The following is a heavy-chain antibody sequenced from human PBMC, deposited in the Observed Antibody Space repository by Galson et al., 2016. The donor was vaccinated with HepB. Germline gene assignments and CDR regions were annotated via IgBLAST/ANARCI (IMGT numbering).Heavy chain of an antibody. Sequence: SLRLSCAASGFTFTDYYMTWIRLAPGKGLEWVSYISSSGSYTNYADSVKGRFTISRDNARKSLYLQMNSLRPDDTAVYYCAREDSSWYGYYGMDVWGQGTTVTVSS. V-gene: IGHV3-11*06. CDR2: ISSSGSYT. CDR3: AREDSSWYGYYGMDV. CDR1: GFTFTDYY. J-gene: IGHJ6*02. D-gene: IGHD6-13*01.